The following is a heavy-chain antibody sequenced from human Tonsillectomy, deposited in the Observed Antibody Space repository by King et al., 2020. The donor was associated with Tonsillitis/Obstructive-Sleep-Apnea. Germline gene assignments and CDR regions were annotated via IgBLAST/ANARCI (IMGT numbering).Heavy chain of an antibody. CDR3: AAAGYCSSTSCSYIDY. CDR1: GGSISSSSYY. Sequence: VQLQESGPGLVKPSETLSLTCTVSGGSISSSSYYWGWIRQPPGKGLEWIGSIYYSGSTYYNPSLKSRVTISVDTSKNHFSLKLSSVTAADTAVYYCAAAGYCSSTSCSYIDYWGQGTLVTVSS. D-gene: IGHD2-2*01. V-gene: IGHV4-39*02. J-gene: IGHJ4*02. CDR2: IYYSGST.